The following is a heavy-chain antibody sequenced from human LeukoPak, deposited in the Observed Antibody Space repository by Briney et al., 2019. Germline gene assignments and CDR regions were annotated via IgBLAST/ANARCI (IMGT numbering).Heavy chain of an antibody. D-gene: IGHD3-16*01. CDR2: IIPILGIA. Sequence: SVTVSCKASGGTFSSYAISWVRQAPGQGLEWMGRIIPILGIANYAQKFLGRVTITADKSTSTAYMELSSPRSEDTAVYYCARTMTQNPWGGDWFDPWGQGTLVTVSS. J-gene: IGHJ5*02. CDR3: ARTMTQNPWGGDWFDP. CDR1: GGTFSSYA. V-gene: IGHV1-69*04.